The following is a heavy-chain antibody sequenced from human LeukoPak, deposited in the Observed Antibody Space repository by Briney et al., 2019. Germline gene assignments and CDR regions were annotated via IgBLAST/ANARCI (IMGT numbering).Heavy chain of an antibody. D-gene: IGHD3-16*02. CDR3: ARAGGLGTYHPNWFDP. J-gene: IGHJ5*02. V-gene: IGHV4-61*02. Sequence: SQTLSLTCTVSGGSISSDTYSWSWVRQPAGKGLEWIGRIYTSGSTNYNPSLKSRVTISVDTSKNQFSLKLNSVTAADTAFYYCARAGGLGTYHPNWFDPWGQGTLVTVSS. CDR2: IYTSGST. CDR1: GGSISSDTYS.